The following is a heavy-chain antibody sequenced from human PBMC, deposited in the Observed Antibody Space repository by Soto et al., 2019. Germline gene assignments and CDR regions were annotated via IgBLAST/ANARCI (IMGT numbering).Heavy chain of an antibody. V-gene: IGHV3-30-3*01. CDR2: ISYDGSNK. CDR3: ARDHGGGSRYYCYGMDV. D-gene: IGHD2-15*01. Sequence: GGSLRLSCAASGFTFSSYAMHWVRQAPGKGLEWVAVISYDGSNKYYADSVKGRFTISRDNSKNTLYLQMNSLRAEDTAVYYCARDHGGGSRYYCYGMDVWGQGTTVTVSS. CDR1: GFTFSSYA. J-gene: IGHJ6*02.